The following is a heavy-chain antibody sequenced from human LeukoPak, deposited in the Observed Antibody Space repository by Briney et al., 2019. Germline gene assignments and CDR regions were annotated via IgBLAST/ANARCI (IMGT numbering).Heavy chain of an antibody. Sequence: GGSLRLSCAASGFTFSDNYMNWIRQATGKGMEYIAYISQSGAVVSYADSVKGRFTVSRDHAKTSVFLQINSLTAEDTAVYYCAPVARLLADWGQGTLVTVSS. CDR2: ISQSGAVV. V-gene: IGHV3-11*01. D-gene: IGHD3-9*01. J-gene: IGHJ4*02. CDR3: APVARLLAD. CDR1: GFTFSDNY.